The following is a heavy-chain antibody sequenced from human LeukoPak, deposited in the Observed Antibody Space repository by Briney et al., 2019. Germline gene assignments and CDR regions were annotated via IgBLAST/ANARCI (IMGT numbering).Heavy chain of an antibody. Sequence: GGSLRLSCAASGFTFSSYSMNWVRQAPGKGLEWVSSISSSSSYIYYADSVKGRFTISRDNAKNSLYLQMNSLRAEDTAVYYCARVSGRIARDFDYWAREPWSPSPQ. CDR3: ARVSGRIARDFDY. D-gene: IGHD6-13*01. CDR1: GFTFSSYS. V-gene: IGHV3-21*01. J-gene: IGHJ4*02. CDR2: ISSSSSYI.